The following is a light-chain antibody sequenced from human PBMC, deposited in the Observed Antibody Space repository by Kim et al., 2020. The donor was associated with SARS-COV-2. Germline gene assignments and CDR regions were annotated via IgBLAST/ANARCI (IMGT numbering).Light chain of an antibody. V-gene: IGLV4-69*01. CDR1: SGHSGYA. Sequence: VNITCTLSSGHSGYAIEWDQQQPEKGRRYLIKLNSDGSHSKGDGIPDHFSGSSAGAERYLTISSLQSEDEADYYCQTGGTDIHGVFGTGTKVTVL. CDR2: LNSDGSH. CDR3: QTGGTDIHGV. J-gene: IGLJ1*01.